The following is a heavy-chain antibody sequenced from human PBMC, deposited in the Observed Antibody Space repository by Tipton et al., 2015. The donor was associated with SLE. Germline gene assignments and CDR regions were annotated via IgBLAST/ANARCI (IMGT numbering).Heavy chain of an antibody. CDR2: INHSGNT. CDR1: GGSFSGFY. J-gene: IGHJ1*01. D-gene: IGHD3-9*01. Sequence: TLSLTCAVFGGSFSGFYWHWIRQAPGKGLEWIGEINHSGNTNYNPSLKSRVTISTDASKNQFSLSLSTVTAADTAVYYCARGTWHDSFDQKLIHLSPVHPWGPGTLV. CDR3: ARGTWHDSFDQKLIHLSPVHP. V-gene: IGHV4-34*01.